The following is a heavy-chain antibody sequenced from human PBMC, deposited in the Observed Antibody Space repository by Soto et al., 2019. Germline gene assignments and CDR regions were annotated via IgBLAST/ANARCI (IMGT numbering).Heavy chain of an antibody. CDR1: GGSLSGYY. V-gene: IGHV4-34*01. CDR2: INYSGNT. CDR3: ARHHVRGRTIAGAAEF. J-gene: IGHJ4*02. Sequence: SETLSLTCAVYGGSLSGYYWSWIRQPPGKALEWIGEINYSGNTNYNPSLKSRVTISVDTSKNQLFLNLTSVTAADTAMYYCARHHVRGRTIAGAAEFWGQGTLVTVSS. D-gene: IGHD1-26*01.